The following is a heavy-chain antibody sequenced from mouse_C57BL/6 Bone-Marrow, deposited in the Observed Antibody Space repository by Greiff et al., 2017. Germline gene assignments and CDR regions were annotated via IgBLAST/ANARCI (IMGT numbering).Heavy chain of an antibody. J-gene: IGHJ2*01. V-gene: IGHV1-15*01. Sequence: QVQLQQSGAELVRPGASVTLSCKASGYTFTDYEMHWVKQTPVHGLEWIGAIDPETGGTAYNQKFKGKAILTADKSSSTAYMELPSLTSEASAVHYCITTRGWGQGTTLTVAS. CDR3: ITTRG. CDR1: GYTFTDYE. D-gene: IGHD1-1*01. CDR2: IDPETGGT.